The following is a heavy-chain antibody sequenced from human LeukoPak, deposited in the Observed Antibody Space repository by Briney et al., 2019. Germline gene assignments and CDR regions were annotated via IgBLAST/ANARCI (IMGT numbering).Heavy chain of an antibody. CDR2: FSYSGST. CDR1: GGSISSGGYY. Sequence: SETLSLTCTVSGGSISSGGYYWSWIRQHPAKGLEWMGFFSYSGSTKYNPSLKSRVTMSVDTSKNQFSLKLSSVTAADTAVYYRARMYSGTSYYFDYWGQGTLVTVSS. CDR3: ARMYSGTSYYFDY. V-gene: IGHV4-61*08. D-gene: IGHD1-26*01. J-gene: IGHJ4*02.